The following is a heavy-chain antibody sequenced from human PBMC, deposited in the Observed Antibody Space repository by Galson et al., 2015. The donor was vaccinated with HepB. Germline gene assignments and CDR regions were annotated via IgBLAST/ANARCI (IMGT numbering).Heavy chain of an antibody. Sequence: SVKVSCKASGYTFTGYYMHWVRQAPGQGLEWMGWINPNSGGTNYAQKFQGRVTMTRDTSISTAYMELSRLRSDDTAVYYCASTATVTTSRFDPWGQGTLVTVSS. D-gene: IGHD4-17*01. CDR1: GYTFTGYY. CDR2: INPNSGGT. J-gene: IGHJ5*02. V-gene: IGHV1-2*02. CDR3: ASTATVTTSRFDP.